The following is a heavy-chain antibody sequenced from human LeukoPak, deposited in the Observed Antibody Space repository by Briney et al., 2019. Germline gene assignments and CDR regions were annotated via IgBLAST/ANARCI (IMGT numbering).Heavy chain of an antibody. D-gene: IGHD3-9*01. Sequence: GASVKVSCKASGYTFTSYNINWVRQATGQGLEWMGWMNPNSGNTGYAQKFQGRVTMTRNTSISTAYMELSSLRSEDTAVYYCARADYDILTGPSTHFDYWGQGTLVTVSS. CDR2: MNPNSGNT. J-gene: IGHJ4*02. CDR1: GYTFTSYN. CDR3: ARADYDILTGPSTHFDY. V-gene: IGHV1-8*01.